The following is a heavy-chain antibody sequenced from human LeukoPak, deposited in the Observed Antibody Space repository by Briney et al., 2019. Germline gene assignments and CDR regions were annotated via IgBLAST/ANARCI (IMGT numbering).Heavy chain of an antibody. CDR3: ANGPPYRSTTGAFDI. CDR1: GFSFSSYG. Sequence: GGSLRLSCAASGFSFSSYGMHWVRQAPGRGLEWVAFIRYDGSNKYYADSVKGRFTISRDNSKNTLYLQMNSLRAEDTAVYYCANGPPYRSTTGAFDIWGQGTMVTVSS. V-gene: IGHV3-30*02. J-gene: IGHJ3*02. CDR2: IRYDGSNK. D-gene: IGHD6-13*01.